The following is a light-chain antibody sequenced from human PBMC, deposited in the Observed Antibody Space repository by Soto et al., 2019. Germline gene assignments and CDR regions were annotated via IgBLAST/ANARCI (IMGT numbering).Light chain of an antibody. CDR1: SSDVGGYNY. CDR3: CSYAGSSPYV. CDR2: DVS. J-gene: IGLJ2*01. Sequence: QSALTQPRSVSGSPGQSVTISCTGTSSDVGGYNYVSWYQQHPGKAPKLMIYDVSSRPSGVPNGFSGSKSGNTASLTISGLQAGDEADYYCCSYAGSSPYVFGAGTKLTVL. V-gene: IGLV2-11*01.